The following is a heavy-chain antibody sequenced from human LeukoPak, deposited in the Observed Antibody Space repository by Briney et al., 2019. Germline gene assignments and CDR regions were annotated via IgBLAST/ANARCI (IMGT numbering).Heavy chain of an antibody. CDR3: ARTTGITGNYFDY. D-gene: IGHD1-20*01. CDR1: GFTVSSNY. CDR2: IYSGGSA. V-gene: IGHV3-53*01. J-gene: IGHJ4*02. Sequence: PGGSLRLSCAASGFTVSSNYMSWVRQAPGKGLEWVSVIYSGGSAYYADSVKGRFTISRDNSKNTLYLQMNSLRAEDTAVYYCARTTGITGNYFDYWGQGTLVTVSS.